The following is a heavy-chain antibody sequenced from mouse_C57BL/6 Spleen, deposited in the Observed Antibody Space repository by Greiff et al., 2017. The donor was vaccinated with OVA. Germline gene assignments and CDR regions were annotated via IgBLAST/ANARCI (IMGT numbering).Heavy chain of an antibody. D-gene: IGHD2-1*01. CDR2: IYPGSGST. CDR1: GYTFTSYW. V-gene: IGHV1-55*01. Sequence: VQLQQPGAELVKPGASVKMSCKASGYTFTSYWITWVKQRPGQGLEWIGDIYPGSGSTNYNEKFKSKATLTVDTSSSTAYMQLSSLTSEDSAVYDCARTPIYYGNRGDYFDYWGQGTTLTVSS. CDR3: ARTPIYYGNRGDYFDY. J-gene: IGHJ2*01.